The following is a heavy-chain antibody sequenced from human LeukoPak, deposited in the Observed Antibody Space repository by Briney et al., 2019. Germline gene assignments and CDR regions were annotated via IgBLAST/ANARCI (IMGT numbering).Heavy chain of an antibody. J-gene: IGHJ4*02. Sequence: ASVKVSCKASGYTFTGYYLHWVRQAPGQGLEWMGIINPSDGSTTYAQKFQGRVTMTRDMSTGTVYMELNSLRSEDTAVYYCARGGDYYFDSSGYERLDYWGQGTLVTVSS. CDR3: ARGGDYYFDSSGYERLDY. V-gene: IGHV1-46*01. CDR1: GYTFTGYY. D-gene: IGHD3-22*01. CDR2: INPSDGST.